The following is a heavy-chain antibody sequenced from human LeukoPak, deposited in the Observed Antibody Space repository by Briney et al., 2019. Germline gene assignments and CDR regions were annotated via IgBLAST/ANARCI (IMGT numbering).Heavy chain of an antibody. CDR3: ARGRSFDAFDI. J-gene: IGHJ3*02. Sequence: GGSLRLSCAASGFTFSSYAMSWVRQAPGKGLEWVANIKQDGSEKYYVDSVKGRFTISRDNAKNSLYLQMNSLRAEDTAVYYCARGRSFDAFDIWGQGTMVTVSS. CDR2: IKQDGSEK. D-gene: IGHD1-26*01. CDR1: GFTFSSYA. V-gene: IGHV3-7*01.